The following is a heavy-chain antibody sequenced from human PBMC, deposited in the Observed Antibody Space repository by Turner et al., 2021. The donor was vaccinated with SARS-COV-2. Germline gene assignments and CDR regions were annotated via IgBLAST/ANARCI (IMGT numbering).Heavy chain of an antibody. V-gene: IGHV3-30*18. J-gene: IGHJ4*02. CDR3: AKSYSGSYWDRNDY. CDR1: GFPFSIYG. CDR2: RSYDGSNK. Sequence: QVQLVESGGGVVQPGRSLRLTCAASGFPFSIYGMHWVRQAPGKGLEWVAVRSYDGSNKYYADSVKGRFTISRDNSKNTLYLKMNSLRAEDTAVYYCAKSYSGSYWDRNDYWGQGTLVTVSS. D-gene: IGHD1-26*01.